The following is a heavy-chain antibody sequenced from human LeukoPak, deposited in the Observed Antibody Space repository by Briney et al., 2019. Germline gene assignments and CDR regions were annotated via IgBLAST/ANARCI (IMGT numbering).Heavy chain of an antibody. Sequence: QPGGSLRLSCAASGFSFSGYGMHWVRQAPGKGLEWVAVISYDGSDKKYGDSAKGRFTISRDNAKNTLYLQMNSLRAEDTAVYYCARDPGTAMGRALDYWGQGTLVTVSS. D-gene: IGHD5-18*01. CDR1: GFSFSGYG. CDR3: ARDPGTAMGRALDY. J-gene: IGHJ4*02. CDR2: ISYDGSDK. V-gene: IGHV3-30*03.